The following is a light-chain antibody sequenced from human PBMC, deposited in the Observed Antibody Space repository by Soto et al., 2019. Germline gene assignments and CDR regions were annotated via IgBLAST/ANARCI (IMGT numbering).Light chain of an antibody. Sequence: SVLTQSPCFLSLSPGERATLSCRASQSVDSRFFAWYQQKPGQAPKLLIYGASKRATGIPYRFSGSGSGTDFTLTISGLEPEDFAVYYCQQYGSSVTFGQGTKGAIK. CDR1: QSVDSRF. V-gene: IGKV3-20*01. J-gene: IGKJ1*01. CDR3: QQYGSSVT. CDR2: GAS.